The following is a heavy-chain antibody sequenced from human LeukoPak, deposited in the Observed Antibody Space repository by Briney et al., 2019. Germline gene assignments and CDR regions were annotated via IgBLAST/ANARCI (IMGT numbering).Heavy chain of an antibody. D-gene: IGHD4-17*01. CDR1: GGTFSSYA. Sequence: SVKVSCKASGGTFSSYAISWVRQAPGQGLEWMGGIIPIFGTANYAQKFQGRVTMTRDTSTSTVYMELSSLRSEDTAVYYCARDSPDYGDYAGAFDIWGQGTMVTVSS. V-gene: IGHV1-69*05. CDR3: ARDSPDYGDYAGAFDI. J-gene: IGHJ3*02. CDR2: IIPIFGTA.